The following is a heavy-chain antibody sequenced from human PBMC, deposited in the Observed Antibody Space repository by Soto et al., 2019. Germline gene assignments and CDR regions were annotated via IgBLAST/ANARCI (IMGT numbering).Heavy chain of an antibody. J-gene: IGHJ4*02. CDR2: ISGSGGST. Sequence: GGSLRLSCAASGFTFSSYAMSWVRQAPGKGLEWVSAISGSGGSTYYADSVKGRFTISRDNSKNTLYLQMNSLRAEDTAVYYCAKDMITYYYDSSGYPPGSYFDYWGQGTLVTVSS. V-gene: IGHV3-23*01. CDR1: GFTFSSYA. D-gene: IGHD3-22*01. CDR3: AKDMITYYYDSSGYPPGSYFDY.